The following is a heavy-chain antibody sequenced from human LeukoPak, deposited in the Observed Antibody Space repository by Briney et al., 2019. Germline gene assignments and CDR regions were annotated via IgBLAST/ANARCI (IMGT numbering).Heavy chain of an antibody. Sequence: TSETLSLTCTVSGGSISSYYWSWTRQPPGKGLEWIGYIYYSGSTNYNPSLKSRVTISVDTSKNQFSLKLSSVTAADTAVYYCARTIAAGLFDYWGQGTLVTVSS. D-gene: IGHD6-13*01. J-gene: IGHJ4*02. CDR2: IYYSGST. CDR1: GGSISSYY. V-gene: IGHV4-59*01. CDR3: ARTIAAGLFDY.